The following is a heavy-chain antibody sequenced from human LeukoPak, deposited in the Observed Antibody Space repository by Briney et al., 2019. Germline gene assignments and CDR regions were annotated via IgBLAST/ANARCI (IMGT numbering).Heavy chain of an antibody. CDR3: ARDGNWNYHWFDP. D-gene: IGHD1-7*01. CDR1: GYTFTGYY. Sequence: GASVKVSRKASGYTFTGYYMHWVRQAPGQGLEWMGWINPNTGGTNYAQKFQGRVTMTRDTSITTAYMELSRLTSDDTAVYYCARDGNWNYHWFDPWGQGTLVTVSS. V-gene: IGHV1-2*02. J-gene: IGHJ5*02. CDR2: INPNTGGT.